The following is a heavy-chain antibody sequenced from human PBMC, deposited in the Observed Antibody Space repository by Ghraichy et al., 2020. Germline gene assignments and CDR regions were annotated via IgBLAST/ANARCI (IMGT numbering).Heavy chain of an antibody. D-gene: IGHD3-3*01. CDR2: INPNSGGT. CDR3: ARVEEVFGVVITTRPFDY. CDR1: GYTFTGYY. Sequence: ASVKVSCKASGYTFTGYYMHWVRQAPGQGLEWMGWINPNSGGTNYAQKFQGRVTMTRDTSISTAYMELSRLRSDDTAVYYCARVEEVFGVVITTRPFDYWGQGTLVTVSS. V-gene: IGHV1-2*02. J-gene: IGHJ4*02.